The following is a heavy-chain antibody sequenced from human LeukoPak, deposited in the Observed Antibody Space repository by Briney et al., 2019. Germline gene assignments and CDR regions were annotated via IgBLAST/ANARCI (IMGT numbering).Heavy chain of an antibody. D-gene: IGHD2-15*01. CDR2: IKQDGSEK. CDR3: ARPPNHCSGGTCYFPFDC. J-gene: IGHJ4*01. CDR1: GFTFSSYW. Sequence: PGGSLRLSCAASGFTFSSYWMNWVRQAPGKGLEWVANIKQDGSEKYYVDSVNGRFTISRDNAKNSLYLQMNSLRVEDTAVYYCARPPNHCSGGTCYFPFDCWGQEPWSPSPQ. V-gene: IGHV3-7*01.